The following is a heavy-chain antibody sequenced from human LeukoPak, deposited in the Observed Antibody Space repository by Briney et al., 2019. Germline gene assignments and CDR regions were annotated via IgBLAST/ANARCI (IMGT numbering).Heavy chain of an antibody. V-gene: IGHV1-69*01. CDR1: GGTFSSYA. Sequence: EASVKVSCKASGGTFSSYAISWVRQAPGQGLEWMGGIIPIFGTANYAQKFQGRVTITADESTSTAYMELSSLRSEDTAVYYCARDWQTMPTRVNWFDPWGQGTLVTVPS. D-gene: IGHD1/OR15-1a*01. J-gene: IGHJ5*02. CDR3: ARDWQTMPTRVNWFDP. CDR2: IIPIFGTA.